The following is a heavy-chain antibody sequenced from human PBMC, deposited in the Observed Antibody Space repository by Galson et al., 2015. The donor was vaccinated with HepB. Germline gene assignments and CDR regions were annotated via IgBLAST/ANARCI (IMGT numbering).Heavy chain of an antibody. V-gene: IGHV6-1*01. Sequence: CAISGDSVSSNTAAWNWIRQSPSRGLEWLGRTYYRSKWCQDYAVSVKSRMTINSDTSKNQFSLHLNSVTPEDTAVYYCARVRTRRPPHYYYGLDVWGHGTTVTVSS. J-gene: IGHJ6*02. CDR1: GDSVSSNTAA. CDR3: ARVRTRRPPHYYYGLDV. CDR2: TYYRSKWCQ.